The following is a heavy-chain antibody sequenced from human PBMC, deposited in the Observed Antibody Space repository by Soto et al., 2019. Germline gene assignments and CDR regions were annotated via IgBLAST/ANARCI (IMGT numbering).Heavy chain of an antibody. CDR3: ARDSGYDWRSWFDP. CDR1: GGSISSYY. J-gene: IGHJ5*02. Sequence: SETMYLTCTVSGGSISSYYWSWIRQPPGKGLEWIGYIYYSGSTNYNPSLKSRVTISVDTSKNQFSLKLSSVTAADTAVYYCARDSGYDWRSWFDPWGQGTLVTVSS. D-gene: IGHD5-12*01. CDR2: IYYSGST. V-gene: IGHV4-59*01.